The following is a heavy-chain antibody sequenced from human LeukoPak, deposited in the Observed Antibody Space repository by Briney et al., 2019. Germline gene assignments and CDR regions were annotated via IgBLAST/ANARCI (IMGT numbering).Heavy chain of an antibody. Sequence: PGGSLRPSCAASGFTFSSYAMSWVRQAPGKGLEWVSAISGSGGSTYYADSVKGRFTISRDNSKNTLYLQMNSLRAEDTAVYYCAKDRKLGTYFDYWGQGTLVTVSS. CDR2: ISGSGGST. J-gene: IGHJ4*02. CDR3: AKDRKLGTYFDY. CDR1: GFTFSSYA. V-gene: IGHV3-23*01. D-gene: IGHD7-27*01.